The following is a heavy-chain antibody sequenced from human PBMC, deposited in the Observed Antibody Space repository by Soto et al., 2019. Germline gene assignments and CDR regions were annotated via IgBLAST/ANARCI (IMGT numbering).Heavy chain of an antibody. CDR3: AKPQQKYYYDSSGPSLRSAEYFQH. V-gene: IGHV3-23*01. D-gene: IGHD3-22*01. CDR1: GFTFSSYA. CDR2: ISGSGGST. J-gene: IGHJ1*01. Sequence: EVQLLESGGGLVQPGGSLRLSCAASGFTFSSYAMSWVRQAPGKGLEWVSAISGSGGSTYYADSVKGRFTISRDNSKNTLYLQMNSLRAEDTAVYYCAKPQQKYYYDSSGPSLRSAEYFQHWGQGTLVTVSS.